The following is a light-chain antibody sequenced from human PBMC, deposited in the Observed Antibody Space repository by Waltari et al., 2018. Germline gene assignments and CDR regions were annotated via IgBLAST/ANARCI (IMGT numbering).Light chain of an antibody. CDR2: IAS. J-gene: IGKJ4*01. Sequence: TCRARQAIRSWLHWYQHKPGIAPKLLIHIASTLQSGVPSRFSGSGSGTEYTLTIDTLQPEDSATYSCQQTYSFPPVFGGGTRVEI. CDR1: QAIRSW. V-gene: IGKV1-12*01. CDR3: QQTYSFPPV.